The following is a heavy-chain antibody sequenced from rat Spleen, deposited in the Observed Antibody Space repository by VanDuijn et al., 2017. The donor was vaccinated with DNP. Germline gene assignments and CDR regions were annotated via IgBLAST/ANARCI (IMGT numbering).Heavy chain of an antibody. J-gene: IGHJ2*01. CDR3: ATSLRSY. CDR2: ITHNGGTT. CDR1: GFIFSNHW. V-gene: IGHV5-19*01. Sequence: EVQLVESGGGLVQPGRSLKLSCAASGFIFSNHWMTWIRQAPGKGLEWVASITHNGGTTYYPDSVKGRFTISRDNVKNTLYLQMDSLRSEDTATYYCATSLRSYWGQGVMVTVSS. D-gene: IGHD1-11*01.